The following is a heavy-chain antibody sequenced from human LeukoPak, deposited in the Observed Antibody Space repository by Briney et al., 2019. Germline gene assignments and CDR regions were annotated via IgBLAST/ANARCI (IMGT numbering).Heavy chain of an antibody. Sequence: SETLSLTCTVSGGSISSGGYYWSWIRQHPGKGLEWIGYIYYSGSTYYNPSLKSRVTISVDTSKNQFSLKLSSVTAADTAVYYCSRCGSDNWFDPWGQGTLVTASS. J-gene: IGHJ5*02. CDR3: SRCGSDNWFDP. V-gene: IGHV4-31*03. CDR1: GGSISSGGYY. D-gene: IGHD3-16*01. CDR2: IYYSGST.